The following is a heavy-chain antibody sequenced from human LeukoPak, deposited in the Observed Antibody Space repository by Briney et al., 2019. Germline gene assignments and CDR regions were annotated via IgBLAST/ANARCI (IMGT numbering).Heavy chain of an antibody. V-gene: IGHV4-4*02. J-gene: IGHJ4*02. Sequence: SETLSLTCTVSGASISNSNWWSWVRQPPGKGLEWIGEIFHGGSANYNPSLKSRVTISVDKSKNQFSLNLISVTAADTAVYYCLYGGNSGDWLYWGQGTLVTVSS. CDR3: LYGGNSGDWLY. CDR1: GASISNSNW. CDR2: IFHGGSA. D-gene: IGHD4-23*01.